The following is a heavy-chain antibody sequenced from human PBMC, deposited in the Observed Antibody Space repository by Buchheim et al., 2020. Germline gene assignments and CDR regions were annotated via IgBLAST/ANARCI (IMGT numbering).Heavy chain of an antibody. CDR3: ARSCLGYCSGGSCPYGMDV. V-gene: IGHV1-46*01. Sequence: QVQLVQSGAEVKKPGASVKVSCKASGYTFTSYYMHWVRQAPGQGLEWMGIINPSGGSTSYAQKFQGRAAMTRDTSTSTVYMELSRLRSEETAVYYCARSCLGYCSGGSCPYGMDVWGQGTT. J-gene: IGHJ6*02. D-gene: IGHD2-15*01. CDR2: INPSGGST. CDR1: GYTFTSYY.